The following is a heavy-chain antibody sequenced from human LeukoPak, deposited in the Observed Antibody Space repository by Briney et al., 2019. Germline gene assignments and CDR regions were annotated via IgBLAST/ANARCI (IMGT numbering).Heavy chain of an antibody. V-gene: IGHV4-31*03. Sequence: SQTLSLTCTVSGGSISGGAYYWSWIRQHPGKGLEWIGYIYYSGSTYYNPSLKSRVTISVDTSKNQFSLKLSSVTAADTAVYYCARVRGQFYYDSSGYNDAFDIWGQGTMVTVSS. D-gene: IGHD3-22*01. CDR2: IYYSGST. CDR3: ARVRGQFYYDSSGYNDAFDI. J-gene: IGHJ3*02. CDR1: GGSISGGAYY.